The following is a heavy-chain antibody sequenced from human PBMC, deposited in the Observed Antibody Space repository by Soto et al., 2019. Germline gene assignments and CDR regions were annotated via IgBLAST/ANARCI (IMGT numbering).Heavy chain of an antibody. CDR1: GGSISSSSYY. J-gene: IGHJ4*02. Sequence: PSETLSLTCTVSGGSISSSSYYWGWIRQPPGKGLEWIGSIYYSGSTYYNPSLKSRVTISVDTSKNQFSLKLSSVAAADTAVYYCASSGWWYFDYWGQGTLVTVYS. CDR2: IYYSGST. CDR3: ASSGWWYFDY. D-gene: IGHD6-19*01. V-gene: IGHV4-39*01.